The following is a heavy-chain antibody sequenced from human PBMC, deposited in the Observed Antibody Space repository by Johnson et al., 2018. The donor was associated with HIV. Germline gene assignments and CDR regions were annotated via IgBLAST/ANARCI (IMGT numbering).Heavy chain of an antibody. CDR3: AREGTVSYGGAFDI. Sequence: MQLVESGGGLVKPGGSLRLSCAASGFTVSSNYMRWVRQAPGKGLEWVSVIYSGGSTYYADSVKGRFTISRDNSKNTLYLQMNSLRAEDTAVYYCAREGTVSYGGAFDIWGQGTMVTVSS. CDR1: GFTVSSNY. V-gene: IGHV3-53*01. D-gene: IGHD4-17*01. CDR2: IYSGGST. J-gene: IGHJ3*02.